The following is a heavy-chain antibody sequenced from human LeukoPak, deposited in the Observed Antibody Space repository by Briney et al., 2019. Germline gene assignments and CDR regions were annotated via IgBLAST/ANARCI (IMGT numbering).Heavy chain of an antibody. CDR2: IYYSGST. D-gene: IGHD6-19*01. J-gene: IGHJ4*02. V-gene: IGHV4-59*01. CDR1: GGSISSYY. Sequence: TASETLSLTCTVSGGSISSYYWSWIRQPPGKGLEWIGYIYYSGSTNYNPSLKSRVTISVDTSKNQFSLKLSSVTAADTAVYYCARVGLSGWSDYWGQGTLVTVSS. CDR3: ARVGLSGWSDY.